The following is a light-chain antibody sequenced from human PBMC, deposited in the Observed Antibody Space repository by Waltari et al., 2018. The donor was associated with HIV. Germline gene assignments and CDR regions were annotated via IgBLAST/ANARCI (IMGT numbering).Light chain of an antibody. CDR2: DAS. V-gene: IGKV3-15*01. CDR3: QQYSRWPPTWT. Sequence: EVVMTQSPGTLSVSPGERATLSSRSSENIRNNLAWYQQKPGQAPRPLFYDASARATGVPARFSGSGSGTEFTLTISGLQSEDFAIYYCQQYSRWPPTWTFGQGTKVDVK. CDR1: ENIRNN. J-gene: IGKJ1*01.